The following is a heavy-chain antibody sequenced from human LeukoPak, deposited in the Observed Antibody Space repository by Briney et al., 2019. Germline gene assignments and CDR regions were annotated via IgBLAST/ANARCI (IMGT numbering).Heavy chain of an antibody. V-gene: IGHV3-69-1*02. CDR1: GFTFSDYD. D-gene: IGHD6-25*01. J-gene: IGHJ5*01. CDR3: GRAFPPLRTSSAGDS. CDR2: ISGLSTHI. Sequence: PGGSLRLSCSASGFTFSDYDMNWVRQAPGKGLEWVSSISGLSTHIYYGDSVKGRFSISRDNAKNSVYLQMNSLGVEDTAIYYCGRAFPPLRTSSAGDSWGQGILVTVSS.